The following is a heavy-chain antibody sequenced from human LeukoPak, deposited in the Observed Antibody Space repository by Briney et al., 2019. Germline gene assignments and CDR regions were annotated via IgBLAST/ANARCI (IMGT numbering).Heavy chain of an antibody. Sequence: PSGTLSLTCTVSGGSISSYYWSWIRQPPGKGLEWIGYIYYSGSTNYNPSLKSRVTISVDTSKNQFSLKLSSVTAADTAVYYCARDPGGGSWWDYWGQGTLVTVSS. V-gene: IGHV4-59*01. CDR3: ARDPGGGSWWDY. D-gene: IGHD2-15*01. CDR2: IYYSGST. CDR1: GGSISSYY. J-gene: IGHJ4*02.